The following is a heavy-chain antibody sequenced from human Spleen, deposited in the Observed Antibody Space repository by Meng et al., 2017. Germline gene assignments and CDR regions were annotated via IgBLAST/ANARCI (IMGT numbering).Heavy chain of an antibody. CDR3: ARDVQLERRDDAFDI. D-gene: IGHD1-1*01. Sequence: ASVKVSCKASGGTFSSYTISWVRQAPGQGLEWMGWISAYNGNTNYAQKLQGRVTMTTDTSTSTAYMELRSLRSDDTAVYYCARDVQLERRDDAFDIWGQGTMVTVSS. CDR2: ISAYNGNT. J-gene: IGHJ3*02. CDR1: GGTFSSYT. V-gene: IGHV1-18*01.